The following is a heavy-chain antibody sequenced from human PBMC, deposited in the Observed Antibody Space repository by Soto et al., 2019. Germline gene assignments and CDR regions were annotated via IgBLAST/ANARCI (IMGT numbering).Heavy chain of an antibody. J-gene: IGHJ4*02. V-gene: IGHV4-59*01. CDR1: GGSISSYY. CDR2: IYDSGST. D-gene: IGHD4-17*01. Sequence: SETLSLTCTVSGGSISSYYWSWIWQPQGQGLEWNGYIYDSGSTNYNPSLKSRVTISVDTSKNQFSLKLSSVTAADTAVYYCARGTDCGWDDYGDHFDFWGQGTLVTVSS. CDR3: ARGTDCGWDDYGDHFDF.